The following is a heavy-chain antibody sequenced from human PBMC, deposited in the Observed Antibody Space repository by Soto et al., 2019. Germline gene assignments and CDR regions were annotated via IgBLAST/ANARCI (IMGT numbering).Heavy chain of an antibody. J-gene: IGHJ6*04. V-gene: IGHV5-51*01. D-gene: IGHD2-15*01. CDR1: GYTFNNYW. CDR3: ARRLKDDSGSSPYSSAFDV. Sequence: GESLKISCQASGYTFNNYWISWVRQMPVKGLEYVGIIYPGDSDTRYSPPLQGQVTISADTSISTAYLQWSSLKASDSGMYYCARRLKDDSGSSPYSSAFDVCGGGNTVAFSS. CDR2: IYPGDSDT.